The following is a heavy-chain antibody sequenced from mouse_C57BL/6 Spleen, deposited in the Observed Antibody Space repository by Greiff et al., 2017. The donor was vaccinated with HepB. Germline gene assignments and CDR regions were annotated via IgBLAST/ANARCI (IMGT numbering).Heavy chain of an antibody. J-gene: IGHJ3*01. CDR3: ASSSGWFAY. CDR1: GYSITSGYY. Sequence: DVQLQESGPGLVKPSQSLSLTCSVTGYSITSGYYWNWIRQFPGNKLEWMGYISYDGSNNYNPSLKNRISITRDTSKNQFFLKLNSVTTEDTATYYCASSSGWFAYWGQGTLVTVSA. V-gene: IGHV3-6*01. CDR2: ISYDGSN.